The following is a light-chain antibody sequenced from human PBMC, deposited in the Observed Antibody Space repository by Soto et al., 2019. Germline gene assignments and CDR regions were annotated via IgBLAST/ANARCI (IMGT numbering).Light chain of an antibody. CDR3: SSYTSSSTRV. CDR2: EVS. J-gene: IGLJ1*01. V-gene: IGLV2-14*03. Sequence: QSVLTQPASVSGSPGQSITISCTGTSSDVGAYDFVSWYQQHPDKAPKLMIYEVSNRPSGVSNRFSGSKSVNTATLTISGLQAEDEADYYRSSYTSSSTRVFGTRTEVTVL. CDR1: SSDVGAYDF.